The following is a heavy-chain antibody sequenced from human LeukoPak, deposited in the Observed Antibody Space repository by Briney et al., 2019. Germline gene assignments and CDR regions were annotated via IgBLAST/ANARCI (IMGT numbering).Heavy chain of an antibody. CDR1: GGSISSYY. Sequence: SETLSLTCTVSGGSISSYYWSWIRQPPGKGLEWIGYIYYSGSTNYNPSLKSRVTISVDTSKNQFSLKLSSVTAADTAVYYCARRAPRHGPFDYWGQGTLVTVSS. CDR2: IYYSGST. CDR3: ARRAPRHGPFDY. J-gene: IGHJ4*02. V-gene: IGHV4-59*08.